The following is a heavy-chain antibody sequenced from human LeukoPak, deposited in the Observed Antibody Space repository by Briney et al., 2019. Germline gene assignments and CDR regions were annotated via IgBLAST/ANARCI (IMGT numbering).Heavy chain of an antibody. CDR3: ARTKRGGFDY. J-gene: IGHJ4*02. V-gene: IGHV4-59*08. CDR2: IYYSGST. CDR1: GGSISSYY. D-gene: IGHD3-10*01. Sequence: TPSETLSLTCTVSGGSISSYYWSWIRQPPGKGLEWIGYIYYSGSTNYNPSLKSRVTISVDTSKNQFSLKLSSVTAADTAVYYCARTKRGGFDYWGQGTLVTVSS.